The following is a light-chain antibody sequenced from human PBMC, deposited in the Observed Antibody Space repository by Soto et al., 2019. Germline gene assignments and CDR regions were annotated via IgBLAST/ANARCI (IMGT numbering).Light chain of an antibody. CDR1: QDIKNY. V-gene: IGKV1-33*01. CDR2: DAS. Sequence: DVKMDQSPSSVSAYVRDRVTITCQASQDIKNYLNWYQQKSGKAPKLLIYDASDLETGGPSRFSGSGSGTDFTFTINSLQPDDIATYYCQQYDNLPLTFGGGTKVDI. CDR3: QQYDNLPLT. J-gene: IGKJ4*01.